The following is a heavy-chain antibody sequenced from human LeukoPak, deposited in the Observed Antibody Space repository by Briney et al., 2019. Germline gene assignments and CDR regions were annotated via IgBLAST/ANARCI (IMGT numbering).Heavy chain of an antibody. CDR1: GFIFSTYA. D-gene: IGHD3-10*01. CDR3: ARGNTMIRGLDS. V-gene: IGHV3-64*01. CDR2: ISSNGGTT. J-gene: IGHJ4*02. Sequence: GGSLRLSCAASGFIFSTYAIHWVRQAPGKGLEYVSAISSNGGTTYYANSVKGRFTISRDNSKNTLCLQMGSLRAEDMAVYYCARGNTMIRGLDSWGQGTLVTVSS.